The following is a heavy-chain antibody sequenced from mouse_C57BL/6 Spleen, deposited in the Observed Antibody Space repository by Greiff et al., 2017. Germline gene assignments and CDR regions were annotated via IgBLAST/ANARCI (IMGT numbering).Heavy chain of an antibody. CDR1: GYTFTSYW. CDR3: AREGDYDGHAMDY. V-gene: IGHV1-55*01. Sequence: QVQLKQSGAELVKPGASVKMSCKASGYTFTSYWITWVKQRPGQGLEWIGDIYPGSGSTNYNEKFKSKATLTVDTSSSTAYMQLSSLTSEDSAVYYCAREGDYDGHAMDYWGQGTSVTVSS. D-gene: IGHD2-4*01. CDR2: IYPGSGST. J-gene: IGHJ4*01.